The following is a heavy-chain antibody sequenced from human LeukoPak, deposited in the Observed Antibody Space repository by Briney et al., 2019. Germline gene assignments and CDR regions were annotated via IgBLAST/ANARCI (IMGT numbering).Heavy chain of an antibody. D-gene: IGHD1-14*01. CDR1: GGSISSYY. J-gene: IGHJ6*03. CDR3: ARGGTYYYYYYMDV. Sequence: PSETLSLTCTVSGGSISSYYWSWIRQPPGKGLEWIGYIYYSGSTNYNPSLKSRVTIPVDTSKNQFSLKLSSVTAADTAVYYCARGGTYYYYYYMDVWGKGTTVTVSS. V-gene: IGHV4-59*01. CDR2: IYYSGST.